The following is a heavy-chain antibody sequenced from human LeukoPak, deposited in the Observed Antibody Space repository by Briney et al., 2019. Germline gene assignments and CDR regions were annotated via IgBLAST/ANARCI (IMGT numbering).Heavy chain of an antibody. D-gene: IGHD2-15*01. V-gene: IGHV4-30-4*01. CDR2: IYYSGST. Sequence: SQTLSLTCTVSGGSISSGDYYWSWIRQPPGKGLEWIGYIYYSGSTYYNPSLKSRVTISVDTSKNQFSPKLSSVTAADTAVYYCARQLCSGGSCSPDYWGQGTLVTVSS. CDR1: GGSISSGDYY. CDR3: ARQLCSGGSCSPDY. J-gene: IGHJ4*02.